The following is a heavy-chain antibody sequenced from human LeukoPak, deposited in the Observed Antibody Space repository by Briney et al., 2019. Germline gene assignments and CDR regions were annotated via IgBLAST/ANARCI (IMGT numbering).Heavy chain of an antibody. V-gene: IGHV1-24*01. CDR2: FDPEDGET. CDR1: GYTLTELS. Sequence: ASVKLSCTFSGYTLTELSMHWVRQAPGKGLEWMGGFDPEDGETIYAQKFQGRVTMTEDTSTDTAYMQLSSLRSEDTAVYYCATGWTRAFGYKSFDYWGQGTLVTVSS. J-gene: IGHJ4*02. D-gene: IGHD5-24*01. CDR3: ATGWTRAFGYKSFDY.